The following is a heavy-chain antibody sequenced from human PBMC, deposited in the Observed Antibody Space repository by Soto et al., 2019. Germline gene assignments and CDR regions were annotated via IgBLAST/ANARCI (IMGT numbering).Heavy chain of an antibody. D-gene: IGHD6-19*01. CDR3: ARHYNSGSRTCFDP. J-gene: IGHJ5*02. CDR1: GGSINSSSYF. CDR2: SDDSGYT. V-gene: IGHV4-39*01. Sequence: SETLSLTLNVSGGSINSSSYFWGWVRQPPGKGLEWIVSSDDSGYTYYNPSLRSRFTISVDTSKNQFSLKLSSVTAADTAVFYCARHYNSGSRTCFDPWGQGTLVTVSS.